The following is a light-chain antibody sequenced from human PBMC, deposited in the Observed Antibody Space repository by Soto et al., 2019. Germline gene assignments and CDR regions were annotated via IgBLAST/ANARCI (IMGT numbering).Light chain of an antibody. CDR1: QSLFYSSNKRNF. CDR3: QQYYTTPLT. CDR2: WAS. V-gene: IGKV4-1*01. J-gene: IGKJ4*01. Sequence: DIVLTQSPDSLALSLGERATINCKSSQSLFYSSNKRNFLAWYQQRPGQPPRLLFHWASTRESGVPDRFSGSGSGTDFTLTISSLRAEDVAVYYCQQYYTTPLTFGGGTKVEVK.